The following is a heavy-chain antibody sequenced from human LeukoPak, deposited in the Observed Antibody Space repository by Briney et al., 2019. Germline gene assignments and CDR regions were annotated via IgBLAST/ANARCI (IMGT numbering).Heavy chain of an antibody. CDR1: GFTFSSYA. Sequence: GGSLRLSCAASGFTFSSYAMSWVRQAPGKGLEWVSAIRGSGGSTYYADSVKGRFTISRDNSKNTLYLQMNSLRAEDAAVYYCAKDLRFNYVWEAGYWGQGTLVTVSS. CDR3: AKDLRFNYVWEAGY. CDR2: IRGSGGST. J-gene: IGHJ4*02. V-gene: IGHV3-23*01. D-gene: IGHD3-16*01.